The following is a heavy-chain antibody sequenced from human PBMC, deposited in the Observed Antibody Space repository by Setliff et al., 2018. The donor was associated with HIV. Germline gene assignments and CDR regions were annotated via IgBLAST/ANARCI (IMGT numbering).Heavy chain of an antibody. D-gene: IGHD1-26*01. J-gene: IGHJ6*03. CDR2: IIPIFGAA. CDR1: GGTFSSYA. V-gene: IGHV1-69*13. Sequence: SVKVSCKASGGTFSSYAISWVRQAPGQGLEWMGGIIPIFGAANYAQKFQGRVTITADESTSTAYMELSSLRSEDTAVYYCARAHSGSYYYYYYMDVWGKGTTVTISS. CDR3: ARAHSGSYYYYYYMDV.